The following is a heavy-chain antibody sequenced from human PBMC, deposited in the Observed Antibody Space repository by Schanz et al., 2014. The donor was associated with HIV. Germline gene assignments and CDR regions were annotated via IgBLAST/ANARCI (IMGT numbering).Heavy chain of an antibody. CDR3: ARGDFGGNSVDY. CDR1: GGSFRGYY. V-gene: IGHV4-34*01. J-gene: IGHJ4*01. Sequence: QVQLQQWGAGLLKPSETLSLTCAVYGGSFRGYYWTWIRQFPGMGLEWIGKVRHTGGTNYNPSLKSRVTMSVDTSKTQFSLKLTSGTAADTAVYFCARGDFGGNSVDYWGHGNLVTVSS. D-gene: IGHD2-21*02. CDR2: VRHTGGT.